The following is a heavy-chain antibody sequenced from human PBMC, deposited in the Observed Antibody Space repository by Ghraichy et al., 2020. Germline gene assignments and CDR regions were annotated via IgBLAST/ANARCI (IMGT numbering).Heavy chain of an antibody. CDR3: ARDPTGPVDY. J-gene: IGHJ4*02. CDR1: GYTFTSYE. V-gene: IGHV1-8*01. CDR2: MHPDSGNT. D-gene: IGHD1-14*01. Sequence: ASVKVSCKASGYTFTSYEINWVRQASGQGLEWMGWMHPDSGNTGYEQKFQGRVTMTRNTSISTAYMELSSLRSEDTAVYYCARDPTGPVDYWGQGTLVTVSS.